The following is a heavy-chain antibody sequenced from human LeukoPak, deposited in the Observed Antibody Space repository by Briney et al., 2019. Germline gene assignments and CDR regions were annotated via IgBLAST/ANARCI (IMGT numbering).Heavy chain of an antibody. D-gene: IGHD3-10*01. Sequence: GGSLRLSCAASGFTFNSYAMSWVRQAPGEGLEWVSAISGSGGSTYFADSVAGRFAISRDNSKHTLYLQMNSLSAEDTAVYYCAKMGVYYYGSGTPAYLDSWGQGTLVTVSS. CDR1: GFTFNSYA. J-gene: IGHJ4*02. V-gene: IGHV3-23*01. CDR2: ISGSGGST. CDR3: AKMGVYYYGSGTPAYLDS.